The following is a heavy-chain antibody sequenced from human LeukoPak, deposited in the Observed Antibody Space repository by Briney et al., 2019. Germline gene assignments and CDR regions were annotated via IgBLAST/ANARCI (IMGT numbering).Heavy chain of an antibody. Sequence: GGSLRLSCAASGFTFSSYAMSWVRQTPGKGPEWVANINQDGSEKYYVDSVKGRFTISRDNVENSLYLQMNSLRAEDTAVYYCARDKIAGATYFDYWGQGSLVTVSS. CDR2: INQDGSEK. D-gene: IGHD1-26*01. J-gene: IGHJ4*02. V-gene: IGHV3-7*01. CDR1: GFTFSSYA. CDR3: ARDKIAGATYFDY.